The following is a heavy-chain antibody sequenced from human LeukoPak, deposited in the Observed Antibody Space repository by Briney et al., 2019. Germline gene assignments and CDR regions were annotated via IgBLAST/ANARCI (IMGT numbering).Heavy chain of an antibody. CDR1: GFTFSSYS. J-gene: IGHJ6*02. D-gene: IGHD1-26*01. Sequence: GGSLRLSCAASGFTFSSYSMNWVRQAPGKGLEWVSYISSSSTTIYYADSVKGRFTISRDNAKNSLYPQMNSLRAEDTAVYYCARDLGGSYLGYGMDVWGQGTTVTVSS. V-gene: IGHV3-48*01. CDR2: ISSSSTTI. CDR3: ARDLGGSYLGYGMDV.